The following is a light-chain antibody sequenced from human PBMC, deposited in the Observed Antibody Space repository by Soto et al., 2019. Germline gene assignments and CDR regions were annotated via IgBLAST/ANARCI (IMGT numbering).Light chain of an antibody. Sequence: DIVMTQSPDSLAVSLGERATVNCRSSETVLYSSNNKNYLAWYQQKPGQPPKLLIHWASTRESGVPDRFSGSGSGTDFTLTISSLPAEDVAVYYCQQYYSTPPTFGQGTKVEIK. CDR2: WAS. J-gene: IGKJ1*01. CDR1: ETVLYSSNNKNY. V-gene: IGKV4-1*01. CDR3: QQYYSTPPT.